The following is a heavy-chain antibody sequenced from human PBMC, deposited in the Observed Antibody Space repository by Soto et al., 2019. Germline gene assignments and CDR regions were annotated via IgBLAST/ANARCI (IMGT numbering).Heavy chain of an antibody. CDR1: GGTFSSYA. J-gene: IGHJ5*02. CDR2: IIPIFGTA. D-gene: IGHD2-15*01. Sequence: SVKVSCKASGGTFSSYAISWVRQAPGQGLEWMGGIIPIFGTANYAQKFQGRVTITADKSTSTAYMELSSLRSEDTAVYYCARSGFFRYCSGGSCYHNWFDPWGQGTLVTVSS. CDR3: ARSGFFRYCSGGSCYHNWFDP. V-gene: IGHV1-69*06.